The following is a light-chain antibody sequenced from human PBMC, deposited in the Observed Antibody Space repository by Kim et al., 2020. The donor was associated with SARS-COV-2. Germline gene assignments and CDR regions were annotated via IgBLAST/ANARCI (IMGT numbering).Light chain of an antibody. CDR3: QKYDTAPWT. J-gene: IGKJ1*01. CDR2: GAN. CDR1: QGISNF. Sequence: ATVGDGVTITCRESQGISNFLAWDQQKPGEPPKLLIYGANTLQLGVSTRVSGSGSGTDFTLTISDLQPEDVATYYCQKYDTAPWTFGHGTKVDIK. V-gene: IGKV1-27*01.